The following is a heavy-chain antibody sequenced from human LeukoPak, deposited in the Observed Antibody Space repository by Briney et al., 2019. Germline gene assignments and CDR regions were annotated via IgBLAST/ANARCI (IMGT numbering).Heavy chain of an antibody. V-gene: IGHV1-46*01. CDR1: GYTVTSYY. J-gene: IGHJ4*02. D-gene: IGHD3-16*01. Sequence: ASVKVSCKASGYTVTSYYMHWVRQAPGQGLEWMGILNPSGGSSSYAQKFQGRATLTRATSTSTVYMELSSLRSEDTAVYYCARELGGLTKTTGDYWGQGTLVTVSS. CDR2: LNPSGGSS. CDR3: ARELGGLTKTTGDY.